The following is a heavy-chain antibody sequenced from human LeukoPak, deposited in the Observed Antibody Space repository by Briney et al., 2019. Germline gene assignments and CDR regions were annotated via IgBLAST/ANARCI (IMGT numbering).Heavy chain of an antibody. CDR3: ARNGISGYSSSWYERLYRIIDY. Sequence: SETLSLTCTVSGGSIISSSYYWGWIRQPPGKGLQWIGSVFYNGNAYYNPSLKSRVTITVDTSKNQFSLKLSSVTAADTAVYYCARNGISGYSSSWYERLYRIIDYWGQGTLVTVSS. V-gene: IGHV4-39*01. CDR1: GGSIISSSYY. CDR2: VFYNGNA. J-gene: IGHJ4*02. D-gene: IGHD6-13*01.